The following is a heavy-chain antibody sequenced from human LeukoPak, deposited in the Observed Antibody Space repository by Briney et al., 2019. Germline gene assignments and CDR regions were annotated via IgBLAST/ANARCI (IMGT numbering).Heavy chain of an antibody. J-gene: IGHJ4*02. D-gene: IGHD3-10*01. Sequence: SQTLSLTCTVSGGSIRSGGYYWSWIRQHPGKGLEWIGYIYYSGSTYYNPSLKSRVTISVDTSDNQFSLKLSSVTAADTAVYYCARYVVYGSGKYYFDYWGQGTLVTVSS. CDR3: ARYVVYGSGKYYFDY. CDR2: IYYSGST. V-gene: IGHV4-31*03. CDR1: GGSIRSGGYY.